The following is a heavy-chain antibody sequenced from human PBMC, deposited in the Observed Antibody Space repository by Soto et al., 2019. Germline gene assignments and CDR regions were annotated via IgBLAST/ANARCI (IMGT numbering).Heavy chain of an antibody. D-gene: IGHD1-26*01. J-gene: IGHJ6*02. V-gene: IGHV4-39*01. CDR1: GGSISSSSYY. CDR2: IYYSGST. Sequence: SETLSLTCTVSGGSISSSSYYWGWIRQPPGKGLEWIGSIYYSGSTYYNPSLKGRVTISVDTSKNQFSLKLSSVTAADTAVYYCASINRGSYSGPHYGMDVWGQGTTVNVSS. CDR3: ASINRGSYSGPHYGMDV.